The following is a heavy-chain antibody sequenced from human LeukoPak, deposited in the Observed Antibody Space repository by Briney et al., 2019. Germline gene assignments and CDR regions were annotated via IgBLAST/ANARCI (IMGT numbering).Heavy chain of an antibody. V-gene: IGHV3-7*01. D-gene: IGHD6-19*01. Sequence: PGGSLRLSCAASGFTFNSYWMSWVRQAPGKGLEWVANIKQDGSEKYYVDSVKGRFTISRDNAKTSLYLQMNSLRAEDTAVYYCARAGGWQWLGNWFDPWGQGTLVTVSS. CDR2: IKQDGSEK. J-gene: IGHJ5*02. CDR1: GFTFNSYW. CDR3: ARAGGWQWLGNWFDP.